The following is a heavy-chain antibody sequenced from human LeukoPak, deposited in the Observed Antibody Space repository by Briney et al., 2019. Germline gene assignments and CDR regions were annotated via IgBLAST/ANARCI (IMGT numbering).Heavy chain of an antibody. J-gene: IGHJ5*02. CDR2: INHDGSDT. CDR1: GLTFKLYW. D-gene: IGHD2-15*01. V-gene: IGHV3-74*01. Sequence: GGSLRLSCAASGLTFKLYWMHWVRQVPGRGPVWVSRINHDGSDTIYADSVRGRFTISRDDAKNTLYLQMNNLRAEDTAVYYCVRGGPSTWSWGQGTLVTVSS. CDR3: VRGGPSTWS.